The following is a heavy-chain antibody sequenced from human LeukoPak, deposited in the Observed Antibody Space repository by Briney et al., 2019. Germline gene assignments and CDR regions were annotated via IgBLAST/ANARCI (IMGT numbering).Heavy chain of an antibody. D-gene: IGHD3-22*01. Sequence: PGGSLRLSCAASGFTFSSYAMSWVRQAPGKGLEWVSVLYSDGTTYYADSVKGRFTISRDNSKNTLYLQMSNLRAEDTAVYYCARAAYDSNGFTANHDYWGQGTLVTVSS. CDR3: ARAAYDSNGFTANHDY. J-gene: IGHJ4*02. CDR2: LYSDGTT. CDR1: GFTFSSYA. V-gene: IGHV3-53*01.